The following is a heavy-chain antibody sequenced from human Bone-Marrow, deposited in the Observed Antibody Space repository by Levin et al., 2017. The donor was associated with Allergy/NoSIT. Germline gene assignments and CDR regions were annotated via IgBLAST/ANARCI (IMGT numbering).Heavy chain of an antibody. J-gene: IGHJ3*02. CDR3: ARYNYEYNALDI. CDR1: GFTFRTHD. D-gene: IGHD5-18*01. V-gene: IGHV3-13*01. CDR2: IGTAGDT. Sequence: GASVKVSCAASGFTFRTHDMHWVRQGTGKGLEWVSTIGTAGDTYYPDSVRGRFTISRENAKNSLYLQMNGLSAGDTAVYYCARYNYEYNALDIWGRGTMVTVSS.